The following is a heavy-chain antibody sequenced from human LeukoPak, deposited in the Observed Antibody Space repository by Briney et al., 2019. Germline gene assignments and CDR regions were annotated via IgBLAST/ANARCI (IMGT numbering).Heavy chain of an antibody. Sequence: SQTLSLTCAISGDSVSSNSVAWNWIRQSPSRGLEWLGRTYYRSRWYNDYAVSVKSRIAIDPDTSKSQFSLQLNSVTPEDTAVYYCARDRWSYYFDYWGQGALVTVSS. CDR3: ARDRWSYYFDY. D-gene: IGHD6-13*01. CDR1: GDSVSSNSVA. CDR2: TYYRSRWYN. J-gene: IGHJ4*02. V-gene: IGHV6-1*01.